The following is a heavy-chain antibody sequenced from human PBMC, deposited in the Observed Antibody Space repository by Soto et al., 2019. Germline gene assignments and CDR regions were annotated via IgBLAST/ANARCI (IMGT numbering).Heavy chain of an antibody. CDR3: SKYRGGGGYSSIDS. V-gene: IGHV3-30*18. CDR1: GFMFLSYG. Sequence: VQLVESGGGVVQPGRSLRLSCEASGFMFLSYGFHWVRQAPGKGLEWVAVISVNGGNKDYVDSVKGRFAISRDDSKNSIYQHLGNLRCGDSAVYYCSKYRGGGGYSSIDSWGQGTLVSVSS. CDR2: ISVNGGNK. D-gene: IGHD1-26*01. J-gene: IGHJ5*01.